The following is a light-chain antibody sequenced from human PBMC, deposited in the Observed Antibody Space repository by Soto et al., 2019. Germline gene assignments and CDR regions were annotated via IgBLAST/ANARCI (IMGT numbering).Light chain of an antibody. J-gene: IGKJ3*01. CDR3: QQYNNRPRT. CDR1: QSVSSN. V-gene: IGKV3-15*01. Sequence: EIVMTQSPATLSVAPGERATRSCRASQSVSSNLAWYQQKPVQAPRLLIYGASTRATGIPARFSGSGSGTEFTLTISSLQSEDFAVYYCQQYNNRPRTFGPGTKVDI. CDR2: GAS.